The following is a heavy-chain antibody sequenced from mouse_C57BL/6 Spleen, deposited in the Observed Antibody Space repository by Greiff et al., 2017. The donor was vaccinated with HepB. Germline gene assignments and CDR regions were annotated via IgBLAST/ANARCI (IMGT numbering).Heavy chain of an antibody. CDR1: GFTFSSYA. D-gene: IGHD2-3*01. CDR3: ARDGAYDLYAMDY. J-gene: IGHJ4*01. CDR2: ISDGGSYT. Sequence: EVKLVESGGGLVKPGGSLKLSCAASGFTFSSYAMSWVRQTPEKRLEWVATISDGGSYTYYPDNVKGRFTISRDNAKNNLYLQMSHLKSEGTAMYYCARDGAYDLYAMDYWGQGTSVTVSS. V-gene: IGHV5-4*01.